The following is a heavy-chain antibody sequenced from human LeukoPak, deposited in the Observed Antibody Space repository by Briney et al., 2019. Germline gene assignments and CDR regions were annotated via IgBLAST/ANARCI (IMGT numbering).Heavy chain of an antibody. CDR2: IYYSGST. V-gene: IGHV4-39*07. CDR3: ARVVHSSGWSFDY. J-gene: IGHJ4*02. Sequence: SETLSLTCTVSGGSISSSSYYWGWIRQPPGKGLEWIGSIYYSGSTYYNPSLKSRVTISVDTSKNQFSLKLSSVTAADTAVYYCARVVHSSGWSFDYWGQGTLVTVSS. CDR1: GGSISSSSYY. D-gene: IGHD6-19*01.